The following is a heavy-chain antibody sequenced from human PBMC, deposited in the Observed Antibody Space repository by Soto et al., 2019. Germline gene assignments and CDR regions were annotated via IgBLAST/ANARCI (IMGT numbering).Heavy chain of an antibody. J-gene: IGHJ6*02. CDR2: IIPIFGTA. V-gene: IGHV1-69*06. CDR1: GYTFISYA. CDR3: ARDYDFWSGYYTGVYYYGMDV. Sequence: SVKVSCKASGYTFISYAIHWVRQAPGQRLEWMGGIIPIFGTANYAQKFQGRVTITADKSTSTAYMELSSLRSEDTAVYYCARDYDFWSGYYTGVYYYGMDVWGQGTTVTVSS. D-gene: IGHD3-3*01.